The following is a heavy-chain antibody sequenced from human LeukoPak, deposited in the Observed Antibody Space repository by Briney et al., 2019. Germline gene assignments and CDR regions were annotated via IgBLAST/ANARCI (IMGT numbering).Heavy chain of an antibody. Sequence: ASVKVSCTASGYTFTSYYMHWVRQAPGQGLEWMGIINPSGGSTSYAQKFQGRVTMTRDTSTSTVYMELSSLRSEDTAVYYCARDYYDSSGYYYHWFDPRGRGTLVTVSS. J-gene: IGHJ5*02. V-gene: IGHV1-46*01. CDR2: INPSGGST. D-gene: IGHD3-22*01. CDR3: ARDYYDSSGYYYHWFDP. CDR1: GYTFTSYY.